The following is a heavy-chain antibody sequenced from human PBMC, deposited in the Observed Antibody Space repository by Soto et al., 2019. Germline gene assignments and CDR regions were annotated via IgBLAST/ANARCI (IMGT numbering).Heavy chain of an antibody. CDR2: ISGTASRT. J-gene: IGHJ4*02. V-gene: IGHV3-23*01. CDR3: ATSFRYFDN. CDR1: GFTPTTTP. D-gene: IGHD3-9*01. Sequence: EVQLLESGGGLVLPGGSLRLSCGGSGFTPTTTPLSWVRQPPGKGLEWVTTISGTASRTYYADSVKGRFFISRDNSKNTVTLQMNNLTVDDTAMYYCATSFRYFDNWGQGTRVTVSS.